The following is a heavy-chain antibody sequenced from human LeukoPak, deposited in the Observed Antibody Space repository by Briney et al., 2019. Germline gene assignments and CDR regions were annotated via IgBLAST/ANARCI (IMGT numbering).Heavy chain of an antibody. CDR3: ARAPRVQLWLLREYYFDY. Sequence: GASVKVSCKASGDTFTGYYMHWVRQAPGQGLEWMGWINPNRGGTNYAQKFQGRVTMTRDTSISTAYMELSRLRSDDTAVYYCARAPRVQLWLLREYYFDYWGQGTLVTVSS. V-gene: IGHV1-2*02. D-gene: IGHD5-18*01. CDR1: GDTFTGYY. CDR2: INPNRGGT. J-gene: IGHJ4*02.